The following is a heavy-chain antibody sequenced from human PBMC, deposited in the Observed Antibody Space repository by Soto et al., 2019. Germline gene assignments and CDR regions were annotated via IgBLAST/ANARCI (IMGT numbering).Heavy chain of an antibody. Sequence: RASVKVSCKASGGTFSSYAISWVRQAPGQGLEWMGGIIPIFGTANYAQKFQGRVTITADKSTSTAYMELSSLRSEDTAVYYCARESGYCSSTSCLPGYYYYYGMDVWGQGTTVTVSS. CDR3: ARESGYCSSTSCLPGYYYYYGMDV. CDR2: IIPIFGTA. V-gene: IGHV1-69*06. CDR1: GGTFSSYA. J-gene: IGHJ6*02. D-gene: IGHD2-2*01.